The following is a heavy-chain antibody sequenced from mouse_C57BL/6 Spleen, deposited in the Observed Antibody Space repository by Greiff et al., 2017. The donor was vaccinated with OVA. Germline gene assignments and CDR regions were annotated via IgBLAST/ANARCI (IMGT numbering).Heavy chain of an antibody. CDR2: IYPGSGST. V-gene: IGHV1-55*01. Sequence: QVQLQQPGAELVKPGASVKMSCKASGYTFTSYWITWVKQRPGQGLEWIGDIYPGSGSTNYNEKFKSKATLTVDTSSSTAYMQLSSLTSEDSAVYCCARGGYYEEGAMDYWGQGTSVTVSS. D-gene: IGHD2-3*01. CDR1: GYTFTSYW. J-gene: IGHJ4*01. CDR3: ARGGYYEEGAMDY.